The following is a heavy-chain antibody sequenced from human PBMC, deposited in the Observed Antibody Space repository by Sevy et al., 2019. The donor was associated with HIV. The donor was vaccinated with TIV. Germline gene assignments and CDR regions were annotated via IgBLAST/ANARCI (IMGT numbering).Heavy chain of an antibody. CDR3: ARHLHFYGIDV. J-gene: IGHJ6*02. V-gene: IGHV4-39*01. CDR1: GGSISSDSFL. D-gene: IGHD3-3*02. Sequence: SETLSLTCTVSGGSISSDSFLWGWIRQTPGEGLSWIGSFSYSGSTYYDPSLKSRITVDGDTSKRQFSLELRYVTAADTAMYYCARHLHFYGIDVWGPGTTVTVSS. CDR2: FSYSGST.